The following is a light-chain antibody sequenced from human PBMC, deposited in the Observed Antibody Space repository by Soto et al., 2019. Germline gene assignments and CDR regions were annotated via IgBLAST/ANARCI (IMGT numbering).Light chain of an antibody. J-gene: IGKJ1*01. CDR2: GAS. CDR3: QQYGSSPVT. CDR1: QSVSSSY. V-gene: IGKV3-20*01. Sequence: EIVLTQSPGTLSLSPGERATLSCRASQSVSSSYLAWYQQKPGQAPRLLIYGASSRATGIPDRFSGSGSGTDFTLSISRLEPEDFAVYYCQQYGSSPVTFGQGAKV.